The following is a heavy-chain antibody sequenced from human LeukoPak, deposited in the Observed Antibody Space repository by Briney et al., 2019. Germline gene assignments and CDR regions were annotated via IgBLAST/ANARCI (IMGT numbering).Heavy chain of an antibody. D-gene: IGHD3-10*01. CDR3: ARAAVVVWFGELSTQFDY. CDR1: GGSISSSSYY. J-gene: IGHJ4*02. CDR2: IYYSGST. Sequence: SETLSLTCTVSGGSISSSSYYWGWIRQPPGKGLEWIGSIYYSGSTYYNPSLKSRVTISVDTSKNQFSLKLSSVTAADTAVYYCARAAVVVWFGELSTQFDYWGQGTLVTVSS. V-gene: IGHV4-39*07.